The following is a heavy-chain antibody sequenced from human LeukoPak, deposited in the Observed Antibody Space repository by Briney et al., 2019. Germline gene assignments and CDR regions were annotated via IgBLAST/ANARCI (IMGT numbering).Heavy chain of an antibody. Sequence: GGSLRLSCAASGVTFSSYAMGWVRQAPGKGLEWVSGISWNSGSIDYADSVKGRFTISRDNAKNSLYLQMNSLRVEDTAFYYCAKDNRRHYTSGPNPDSLHWGQGALVTVSS. V-gene: IGHV3-9*01. D-gene: IGHD6-19*01. CDR3: AKDNRRHYTSGPNPDSLH. J-gene: IGHJ4*02. CDR2: ISWNSGSI. CDR1: GVTFSSYA.